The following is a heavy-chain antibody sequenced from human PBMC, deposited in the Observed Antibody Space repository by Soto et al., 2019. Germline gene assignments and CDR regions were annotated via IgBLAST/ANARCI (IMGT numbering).Heavy chain of an antibody. D-gene: IGHD3-22*01. CDR2: IVVGSGHT. CDR3: AADRPSTDFSDTSGYWEYNGFDP. J-gene: IGHJ5*02. CDR1: GFTFADSA. V-gene: IGHV1-58*01. Sequence: QMHLVQSGPEVRKPGTSVKVSCKASGFTFADSAVQWVRQARGQRLEWIGWIVVGSGHTNYAQKFQGRLTITRDMSTSTAYMELGSLRSEDTAVYYCAADRPSTDFSDTSGYWEYNGFDPWGQGTLVTVSS.